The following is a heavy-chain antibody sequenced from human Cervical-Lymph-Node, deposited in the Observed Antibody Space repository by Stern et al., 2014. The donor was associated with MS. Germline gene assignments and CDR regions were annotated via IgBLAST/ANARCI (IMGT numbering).Heavy chain of an antibody. V-gene: IGHV4-34*01. CDR3: ARGPQHSSWYFPFDY. CDR2: INHNGDT. D-gene: IGHD6-13*01. Sequence: QVQLQQWGAGLLKPSETLSLTCGVSGGSFSDYYWSWIRQAPGQGLEWIGEINHNGDTNYNPALKRRGSLSVDTSKNQFSLKLSSVTAADTSVYYCARGPQHSSWYFPFDYWGQGTLVTVSS. J-gene: IGHJ4*02. CDR1: GGSFSDYY.